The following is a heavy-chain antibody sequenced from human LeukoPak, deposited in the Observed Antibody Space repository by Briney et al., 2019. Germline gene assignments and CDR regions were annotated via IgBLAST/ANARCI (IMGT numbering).Heavy chain of an antibody. CDR3: ARADCSSTSCYELDY. D-gene: IGHD2-2*01. CDR1: GFAFSDYY. J-gene: IGHJ4*02. V-gene: IGHV3-11*04. Sequence: PGRTLRLSRAGCGFAFSDYYLSSFRHAAGRGQAWVSYISSRDSPIYYTNSVKRQFTISWDNAKNSLYMQMNSLRADDTAVYYCARADCSSTSCYELDYWGQGTLVTVSS. CDR2: ISSRDSPI.